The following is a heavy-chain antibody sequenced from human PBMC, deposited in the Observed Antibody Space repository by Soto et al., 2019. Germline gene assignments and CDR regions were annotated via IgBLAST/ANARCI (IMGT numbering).Heavy chain of an antibody. Sequence: PSETLSLTCTVSGGSISSYYWSWIRQPPGKGLEWIGYIYYSGSTNYNPSLKSRVTISVDTSKNQFSLKLSSVTAADTAVYYCARDRGITMVRGVPPFDGNYYYYYGMDVWGQGTTVTVSS. J-gene: IGHJ6*02. CDR3: ARDRGITMVRGVPPFDGNYYYYYGMDV. V-gene: IGHV4-59*01. CDR2: IYYSGST. CDR1: GGSISSYY. D-gene: IGHD3-10*01.